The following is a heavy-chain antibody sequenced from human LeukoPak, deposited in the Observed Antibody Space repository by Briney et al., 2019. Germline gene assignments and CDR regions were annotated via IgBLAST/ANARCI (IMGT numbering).Heavy chain of an antibody. CDR3: ARVAVAGIPFDY. CDR2: INPNSCDT. Sequence: GASVKVSCKASAFTGYYIHWVRQAPGQGLEWMGWINPNSCDTNSVQKFQGRVTMTRDTSTSTVYMELSSLRSEDTAVYYCARVAVAGIPFDYWGQGTLVTVSS. J-gene: IGHJ4*02. CDR1: AFTGYY. D-gene: IGHD6-19*01. V-gene: IGHV1-2*02.